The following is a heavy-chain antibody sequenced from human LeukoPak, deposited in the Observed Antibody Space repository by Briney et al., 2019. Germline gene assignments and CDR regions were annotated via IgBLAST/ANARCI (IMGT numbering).Heavy chain of an antibody. CDR1: GYTFTGYF. CDR2: INPSGGST. Sequence: VASVKVSCKASGYTFTGYFMHWVRQAPGQGLEWMGIINPSGGSTSYAQKFQGRVTMTRDTSISTAYMELSRLRSDDTAVYYCARKRPVYCSSTSCYTGIGWFDPWGQGTLVTVSS. CDR3: ARKRPVYCSSTSCYTGIGWFDP. V-gene: IGHV1-2*02. D-gene: IGHD2-2*02. J-gene: IGHJ5*02.